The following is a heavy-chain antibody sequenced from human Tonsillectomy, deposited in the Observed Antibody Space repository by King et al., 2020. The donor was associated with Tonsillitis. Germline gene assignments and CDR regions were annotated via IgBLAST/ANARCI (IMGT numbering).Heavy chain of an antibody. D-gene: IGHD2-15*01. V-gene: IGHV4-31*03. CDR3: AXXXXTXAADI. CDR2: IYYSGST. J-gene: IGHJ3*02. Sequence: QMQLQESGPGLVKPSQTLSLTCTVSGGSISSGGYYWSWIRQHPGKGLEWIGYIYYSGSTYYNPSLKSRXTXSVDTSKXXXSXNLSSVTAADTGVYVCAXXXXTXAADIWGQXTXVTVSX. CDR1: GGSISSGGYY.